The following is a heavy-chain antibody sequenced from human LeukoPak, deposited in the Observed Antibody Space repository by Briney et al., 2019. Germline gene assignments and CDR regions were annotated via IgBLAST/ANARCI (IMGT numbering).Heavy chain of an antibody. CDR1: GFTFSNYW. J-gene: IGHJ4*02. V-gene: IGHV3-48*01. CDR2: ITGSSSTI. CDR3: ATDRHWAFDY. D-gene: IGHD3-16*01. Sequence: GGSLRLSCAASGFTFSNYWMSWVRQAPGKGLEWVSYITGSSSTISYADSVKGRFTISRDNARNSLYLQMNSLRAEDTAVYYCATDRHWAFDYWGQGTLVTVSS.